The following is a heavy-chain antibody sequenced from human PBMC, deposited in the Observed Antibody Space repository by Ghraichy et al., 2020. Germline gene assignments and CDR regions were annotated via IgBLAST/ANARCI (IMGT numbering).Heavy chain of an antibody. CDR2: ISGSGVTT. CDR1: GLSFSEYA. Sequence: GGSLRLSCVASGLSFSEYAMSWVRQAPGKGLEWVSKISGSGVTTYYADSVKGRSTISRDNSKKTLYLQINSLRAEDTAMYYCANDLGYVPGNWGQGTLVTVSS. V-gene: IGHV3-23*01. D-gene: IGHD5-18*01. J-gene: IGHJ4*02. CDR3: ANDLGYVPGN.